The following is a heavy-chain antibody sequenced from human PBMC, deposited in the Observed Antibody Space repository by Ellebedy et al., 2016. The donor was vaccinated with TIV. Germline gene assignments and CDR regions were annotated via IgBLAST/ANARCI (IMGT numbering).Heavy chain of an antibody. V-gene: IGHV4-39*02. CDR2: IHYSGNT. J-gene: IGHJ5*02. CDR1: GGSISSIAYV. Sequence: MPSETLSLTCTVSGGSISSIAYVWGWIRQTPRQGLEWIGIIHYSGNTYYNPSLESRVTISVDTSKHDFSLTLRSVTAAETAVYYCAGSVMLRTSDSLRSGWFDPWGQGALVTVSS. D-gene: IGHD3-10*01. CDR3: AGSVMLRTSDSLRSGWFDP.